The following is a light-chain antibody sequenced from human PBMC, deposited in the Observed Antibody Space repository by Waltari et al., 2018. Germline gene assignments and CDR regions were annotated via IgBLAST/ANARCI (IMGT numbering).Light chain of an antibody. V-gene: IGKV1-12*01. CDR2: DGY. CDR1: QDISSW. CDR3: QQANSFPIT. J-gene: IGKJ5*01. Sequence: DIQMTQSPSSVSASVGDGVTITCRASQDISSWLAWYQQKPGKAPNLLIYDGYSLQSGVPSRFSGSGSETVFTLTISSLQPEDFATYYCQQANSFPITFGQGTRLEIK.